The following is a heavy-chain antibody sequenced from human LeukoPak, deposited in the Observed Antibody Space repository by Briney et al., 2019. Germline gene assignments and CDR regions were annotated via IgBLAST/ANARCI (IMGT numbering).Heavy chain of an antibody. CDR1: GFTFSNYG. CDR3: ARGRSITLLRGVAMSDGFDI. Sequence: GGSLRLSCAASGFTFSNYGMNWVRQGPGKGLERVSFVDTSGRYVYYVDSVKGRFTISRDNAKNLLFPQMNGLRAEDTALYYCARGRSITLLRGVAMSDGFDIWGQGAMVAVSS. V-gene: IGHV3-21*06. D-gene: IGHD3-10*01. J-gene: IGHJ3*02. CDR2: VDTSGRYV.